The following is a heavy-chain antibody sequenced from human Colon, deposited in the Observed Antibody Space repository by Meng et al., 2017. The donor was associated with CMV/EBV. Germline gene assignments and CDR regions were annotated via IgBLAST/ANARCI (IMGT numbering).Heavy chain of an antibody. CDR3: ARRVGSGKYYFDN. CDR1: GGAYSGYY. CDR2: IDHKEST. V-gene: IGHV4-34*01. J-gene: IGHJ4*02. Sequence: CADYGGAYSGYYYSWLRRHPGKGLEWIEEIDHKESTNYKPSLKSRVTLSIATSKNQFSLRLNSVTAADTAVYFCARRVGSGKYYFDNWSQGALVTVSS. D-gene: IGHD3-10*01.